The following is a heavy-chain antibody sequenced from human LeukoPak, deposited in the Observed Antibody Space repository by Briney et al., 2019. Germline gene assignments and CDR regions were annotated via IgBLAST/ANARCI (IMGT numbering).Heavy chain of an antibody. J-gene: IGHJ4*02. D-gene: IGHD3-10*01. CDR1: GYTFINYG. CDR3: ARDLDQYNGRFGGFGHDF. V-gene: IGHV1-18*01. Sequence: APVKVSCKASGYTFINYGINWVRQAPGQGLEWMGWISAYNGNTTYAQSLQGRVTMTTDTSTSTVYMEMRSLTSDDTAVYYCARDLDQYNGRFGGFGHDFWGQGTLVTVSS. CDR2: ISAYNGNT.